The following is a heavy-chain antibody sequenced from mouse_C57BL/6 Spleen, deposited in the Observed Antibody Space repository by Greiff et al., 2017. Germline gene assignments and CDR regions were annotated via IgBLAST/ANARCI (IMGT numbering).Heavy chain of an antibody. CDR2: IDPENGDT. CDR3: TRYYYGSSYFDY. V-gene: IGHV14-4*01. J-gene: IGHJ2*01. D-gene: IGHD1-1*01. Sequence: EVMLVESGAELVRPGASVKLSCTASGFNIKDDYMHWVKQRPEQGLEWIGWIDPENGDTEYASKFQGKATITADTSSNTAYLQLSSLTSEDTAVYYCTRYYYGSSYFDYWGQGTTLTVSS. CDR1: GFNIKDDY.